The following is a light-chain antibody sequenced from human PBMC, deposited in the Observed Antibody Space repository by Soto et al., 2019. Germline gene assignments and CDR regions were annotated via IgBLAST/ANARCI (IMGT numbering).Light chain of an antibody. CDR1: QGVSSY. CDR2: VAS. V-gene: IGKV3D-11*01. CDR3: QQRSNWPYT. Sequence: EIVLTQSPATLSLSPGERATLSCRASQGVSSYLAWYQQKPGQAPRLLIYVASNRATGIPARFSGSGPGTDFTLTISSLEPEDFAVYYCQQRSNWPYTFGQGTKLEIK. J-gene: IGKJ2*01.